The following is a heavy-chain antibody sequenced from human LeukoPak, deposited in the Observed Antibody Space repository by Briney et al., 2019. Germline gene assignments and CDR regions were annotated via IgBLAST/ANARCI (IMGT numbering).Heavy chain of an antibody. D-gene: IGHD3-10*01. CDR3: ARNEGRRGVDQIDY. V-gene: IGHV3-7*03. Sequence: GGSLRVSCAASGFSFRNYWLSWLRQAPGKGLEGVAKIKQDGSEKYYVDSVKGRFTISRDNAKDSVYLQMNSLSAEDTAVYYRARNEGRRGVDQIDYWGQGTLVTVSS. CDR1: GFSFRNYW. CDR2: IKQDGSEK. J-gene: IGHJ4*02.